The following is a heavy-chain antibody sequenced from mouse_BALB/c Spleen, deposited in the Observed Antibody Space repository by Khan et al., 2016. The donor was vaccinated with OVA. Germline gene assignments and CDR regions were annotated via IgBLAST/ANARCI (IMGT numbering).Heavy chain of an antibody. D-gene: IGHD3-2*02. Sequence: QMQLEQSGAELVRPGTSVKLSCKTSGYIFTSYWIHWVKQRSGQGLEWIARIYTGTDNTYYNENFKDKATLTADKSSSTAYLQLTSLKSEDSAVFCCERVEALYYMDYWGQGTTLTVSS. J-gene: IGHJ2*01. CDR3: ERVEALYYMDY. CDR2: IYTGTDNT. CDR1: GYIFTSYW. V-gene: IGHV1-76*01.